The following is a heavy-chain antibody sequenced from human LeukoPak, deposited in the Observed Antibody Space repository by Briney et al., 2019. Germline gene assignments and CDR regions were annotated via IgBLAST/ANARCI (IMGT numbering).Heavy chain of an antibody. D-gene: IGHD6-13*01. V-gene: IGHV3-30*04. CDR1: GFTFSSYA. Sequence: GGSLRLSCAASGFTFSSYAMHWVRQAPGKGLEWVAVISYDGSNKYYADSVKGRFTTSRDNSKNTLYLQMNSLRAEDTAVYYCARFIAAPYYFDYWGRGTLVTVSS. CDR2: ISYDGSNK. CDR3: ARFIAAPYYFDY. J-gene: IGHJ4*02.